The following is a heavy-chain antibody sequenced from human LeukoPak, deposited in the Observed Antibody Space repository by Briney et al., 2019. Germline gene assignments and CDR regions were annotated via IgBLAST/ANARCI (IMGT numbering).Heavy chain of an antibody. CDR1: GGSISSYY. J-gene: IGHJ5*02. V-gene: IGHV4-59*12. Sequence: SETLSLTCTVSGGSISSYYWSWIRQPPGKGLEWIGYIYYSGSTNYNPSLKSRVTISVDTSKNQFSLKLSSVTAADTAVYYCARGTRITIFGNPLRLNWFDPWGQGTLVTVSS. CDR2: IYYSGST. D-gene: IGHD3-3*01. CDR3: ARGTRITIFGNPLRLNWFDP.